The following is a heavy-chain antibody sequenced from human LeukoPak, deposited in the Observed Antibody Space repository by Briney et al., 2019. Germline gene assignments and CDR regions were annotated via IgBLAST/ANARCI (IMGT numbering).Heavy chain of an antibody. V-gene: IGHV4-34*01. CDR2: INHSGST. CDR1: GGSFSGYY. D-gene: IGHD2-2*01. J-gene: IGHJ5*02. CDR3: ASSRYCSSTSCPGWFDP. Sequence: SETLSLTCAVYGGSFSGYYWSWIRQPAGKGLEWIGEINHSGSTNYNPSLKSRVTISVDTSKNQFSLKLSSVTAADTAVYYCASSRYCSSTSCPGWFDPWGQGTLVTVSS.